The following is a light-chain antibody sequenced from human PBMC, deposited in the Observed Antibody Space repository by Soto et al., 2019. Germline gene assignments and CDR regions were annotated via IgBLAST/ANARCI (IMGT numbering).Light chain of an antibody. CDR3: QHYNSYSEA. V-gene: IGKV1-5*03. CDR1: QTISSW. Sequence: DIQMTQSPSTLSGSVGDRVTITCRASQTISSWLSWYQQKPGKDPKLLIYKASTLKSGVPSRFSGSGSGTEFNLTISRLQTDDFATYECQHYNSYSEAFGQGTKVDIK. J-gene: IGKJ1*01. CDR2: KAS.